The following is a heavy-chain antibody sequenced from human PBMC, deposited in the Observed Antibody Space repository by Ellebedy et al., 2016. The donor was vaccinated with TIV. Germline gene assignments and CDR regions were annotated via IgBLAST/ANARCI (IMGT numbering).Heavy chain of an antibody. Sequence: PGGSLRLSCAASEFTFSTYAMSWVRQAPGKGLEWVSAITGTGSVLPFTAPGGGGNTYYADSVKGRFTITRDNSKNTRFLQMNSLRDEDTAVYYCAKPYDIWISTFHRWGQGTMVTVSS. J-gene: IGHJ1*01. CDR1: EFTFSTYA. CDR3: AKPYDIWISTFHR. V-gene: IGHV3-23*01. CDR2: ITGTGSVLPFTAPGGGGNT. D-gene: IGHD3-3*01.